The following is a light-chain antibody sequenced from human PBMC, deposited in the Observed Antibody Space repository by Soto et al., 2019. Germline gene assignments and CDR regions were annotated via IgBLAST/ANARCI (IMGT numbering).Light chain of an antibody. Sequence: VLTQSPATLSLSPGERATLFCKASQSVGIYMGWFQQKPGQAPRVLIYDATNRAGGVPARFSGSGSGTDFTLTISSLEAEDSAVYYRQQRDIWPPLTFGGGTKLEIK. CDR1: QSVGIY. J-gene: IGKJ4*01. CDR3: QQRDIWPPLT. CDR2: DAT. V-gene: IGKV3-11*01.